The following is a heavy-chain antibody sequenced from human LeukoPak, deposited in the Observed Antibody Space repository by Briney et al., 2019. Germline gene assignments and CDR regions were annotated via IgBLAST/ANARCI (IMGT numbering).Heavy chain of an antibody. CDR2: IYHSGST. D-gene: IGHD6-19*01. CDR3: ARGPWEYSSGDC. J-gene: IGHJ4*02. Sequence: SETLSLTCTVSGYSISSGYYWGWIRQPPGKGLEWIGSIYHSGSTYYNPSLKSRVTISVDTSKNQFSLKLSSVTAADTAVYYCARGPWEYSSGDCWGQGTLVTVPS. CDR1: GYSISSGYY. V-gene: IGHV4-38-2*02.